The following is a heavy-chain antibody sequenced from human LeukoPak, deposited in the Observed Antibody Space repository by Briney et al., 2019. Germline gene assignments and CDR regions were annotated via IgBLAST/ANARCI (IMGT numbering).Heavy chain of an antibody. V-gene: IGHV4-39*01. D-gene: IGHD4-17*01. CDR3: AKGYGDYVGWFDP. CDR2: IYYSGNT. Sequence: SETLSLTCTVSGGSISSSSYYWGWIRQPPGKGLEWIGSIYYSGNTYYNPSLKSRVTIFVDTSKNQFSLKLSSVTAADTAVYYCAKGYGDYVGWFDPWGQGTLVTVSS. J-gene: IGHJ5*02. CDR1: GGSISSSSYY.